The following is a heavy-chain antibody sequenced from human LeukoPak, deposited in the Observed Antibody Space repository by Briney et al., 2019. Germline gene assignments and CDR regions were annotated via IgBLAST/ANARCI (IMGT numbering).Heavy chain of an antibody. CDR1: GYTFTGYY. Sequence: ASVKVSCKASGYTFTGYYMHWVRQAPGQGLEWMGRINPNSGGTNYAQKFQGRVTMTRDTSISTAYMELSRLRSDDTAVYYCAISEGDSWSGYRYYYYGMDVWGQGTTITVSS. J-gene: IGHJ6*02. D-gene: IGHD3-3*01. V-gene: IGHV1-2*06. CDR2: INPNSGGT. CDR3: AISEGDSWSGYRYYYYGMDV.